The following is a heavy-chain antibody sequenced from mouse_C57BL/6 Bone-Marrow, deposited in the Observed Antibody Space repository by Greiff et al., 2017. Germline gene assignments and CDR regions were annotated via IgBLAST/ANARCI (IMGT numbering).Heavy chain of an antibody. D-gene: IGHD2-5*01. J-gene: IGHJ1*03. CDR1: GYTFTSYW. CDR3: AKPSAYYSNSWYFDV. V-gene: IGHV1-64*01. CDR2: IHPNSGST. Sequence: VQLQQPGAELVKPGASVKLSCKASGYTFTSYWMHWVKQRPGQGLEWIGMIHPNSGSTNYNEKFKSKATLTVDKSSSTAYMQLSSLTSEDSAVYYCAKPSAYYSNSWYFDVWGTGTTVTVSS.